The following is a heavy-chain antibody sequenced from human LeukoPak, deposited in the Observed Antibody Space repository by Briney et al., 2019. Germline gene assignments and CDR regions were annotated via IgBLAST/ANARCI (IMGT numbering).Heavy chain of an antibody. CDR1: GYTFTSYG. Sequence: ASVKVSCKASGYTFTSYGISWVRQAPGQGLEWMGWISAYNGNTNYAQKFQGRVTITADESTSTAYMELSSLRSEDTAVYYCARVDYDSSGYYFAYWGQGTLVTVSS. CDR2: ISAYNGNT. V-gene: IGHV1-18*01. CDR3: ARVDYDSSGYYFAY. D-gene: IGHD3-22*01. J-gene: IGHJ4*02.